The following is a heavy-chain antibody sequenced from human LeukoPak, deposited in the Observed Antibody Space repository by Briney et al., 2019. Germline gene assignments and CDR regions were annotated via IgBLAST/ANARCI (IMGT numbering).Heavy chain of an antibody. D-gene: IGHD3-10*01. CDR3: ARDKEKGGSGSKFDY. Sequence: PGGSLRLSCAASGFAFSNYWMSWVRQAPGKGLEWVANIKQDGSEKYYVDSLRGRFTISRDNAQNSLYLQMSSLRAEDTAVYYCARDKEKGGSGSKFDYWGQGTLVTVSS. CDR2: IKQDGSEK. V-gene: IGHV3-7*01. CDR1: GFAFSNYW. J-gene: IGHJ4*02.